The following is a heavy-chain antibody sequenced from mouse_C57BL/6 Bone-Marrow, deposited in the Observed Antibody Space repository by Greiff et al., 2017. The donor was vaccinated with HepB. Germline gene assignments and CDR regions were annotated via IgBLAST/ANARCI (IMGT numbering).Heavy chain of an antibody. V-gene: IGHV1-54*01. Sequence: QVQLQQSGAELVRPGTSVKVSCKASGYAFTNYLIEWVKQRPGQGLEWIGVINPGSGGTNYNEKFKGKATLTADKSSSTAYMQLSSLTSEDSAVYFCAREGIWSYYFDYWGQGTTLTVSS. D-gene: IGHD1-1*02. J-gene: IGHJ2*01. CDR2: INPGSGGT. CDR3: AREGIWSYYFDY. CDR1: GYAFTNYL.